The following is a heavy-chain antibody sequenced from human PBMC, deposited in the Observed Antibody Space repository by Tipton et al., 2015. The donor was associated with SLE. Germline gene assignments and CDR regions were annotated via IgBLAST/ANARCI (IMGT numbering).Heavy chain of an antibody. D-gene: IGHD1-1*01. CDR3: ARDKREENWNDKDYYYMDV. Sequence: LRLSCAVYGGSFSGYYWSWIRQPPGKGLDWIGEINHSGSTNYNPSLKSRVTISVDTSKNQFSLKLSSVTAADTAVYYCARDKREENWNDKDYYYMDVWGRGTTVTVSS. CDR2: INHSGST. V-gene: IGHV4-34*01. CDR1: GGSFSGYY. J-gene: IGHJ6*03.